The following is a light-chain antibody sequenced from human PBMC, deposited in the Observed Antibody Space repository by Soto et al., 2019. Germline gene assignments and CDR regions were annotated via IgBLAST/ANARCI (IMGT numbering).Light chain of an antibody. V-gene: IGLV2-8*01. CDR3: QSYDSSLSGYV. J-gene: IGLJ1*01. CDR2: EIN. Sequence: QSALTQPSSASGSPGQSVTISCTGTSSDVGAYDYVSWYQQHPGKAPKLMIYEINKRPSGVPDRFSGSKSGTSASLAITGLQAEDEADYYCQSYDSSLSGYVFGTGTKLTVL. CDR1: SSDVGAYDY.